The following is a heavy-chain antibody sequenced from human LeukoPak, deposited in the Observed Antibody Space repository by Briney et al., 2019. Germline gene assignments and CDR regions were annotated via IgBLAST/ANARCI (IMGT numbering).Heavy chain of an antibody. J-gene: IGHJ4*02. V-gene: IGHV4-39*07. CDR2: IYYSGST. CDR1: GGSISSSSYY. D-gene: IGHD1-26*01. Sequence: SETLSLTCTVSGGSISSSSYYWGWIRQPPGKGLEWIGSIYYSGSTYYNPSLKSRVTISVDTSKNQFSLKLSSVTAADTAVYYCARGWELLLEGYWGQGTLVTVSS. CDR3: ARGWELLLEGY.